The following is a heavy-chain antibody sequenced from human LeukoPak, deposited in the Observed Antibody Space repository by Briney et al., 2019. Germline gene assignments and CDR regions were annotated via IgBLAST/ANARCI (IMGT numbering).Heavy chain of an antibody. CDR2: ISAYNGNT. CDR3: ARLDIAAAGTSDAFDI. J-gene: IGHJ3*02. V-gene: IGHV1-18*01. Sequence: ASVKVSCKASGYTFTSYAMHWVRQAPGQRLEWMGWISAYNGNTNYAQKLQGRVTMTTDTSTSTAYMELRSLRSDDTAVYYCARLDIAAAGTSDAFDIWGQGTMVTVSS. CDR1: GYTFTSYA. D-gene: IGHD6-13*01.